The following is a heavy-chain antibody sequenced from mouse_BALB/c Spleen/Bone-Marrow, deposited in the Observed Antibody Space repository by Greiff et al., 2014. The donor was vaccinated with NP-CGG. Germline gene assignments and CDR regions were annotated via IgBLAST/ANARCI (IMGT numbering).Heavy chain of an antibody. CDR3: ARDYRYGWFAY. CDR1: GYTFTSYW. CDR2: INPSTGYT. D-gene: IGHD2-14*01. Sequence: VQLQQSGAELAKPGASVKMSCKASGYTFTSYWMHWVKQRPGQGLEWIGYINPSTGYTEYNQKFKDKATLTADKSSSTAYMQLSSLTSEDSAVYYCARDYRYGWFAYWGQGTLVTVSA. V-gene: IGHV1-7*01. J-gene: IGHJ3*01.